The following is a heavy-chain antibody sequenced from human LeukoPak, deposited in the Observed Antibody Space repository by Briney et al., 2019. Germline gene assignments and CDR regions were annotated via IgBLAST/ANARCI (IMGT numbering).Heavy chain of an antibody. V-gene: IGHV4-59*08. Sequence: PSETLSLTCTVSGDSVSIYYWRWIRQPPGKGLEWIGYISYSGSTDYNPSLKSRVTISVDTSKNQFSLKLSSVTAADTAVYYCARGLGLTAVTEYYFDYWGQGTLVTVSS. CDR2: ISYSGST. CDR1: GDSVSIYY. CDR3: ARGLGLTAVTEYYFDY. D-gene: IGHD4-17*01. J-gene: IGHJ4*02.